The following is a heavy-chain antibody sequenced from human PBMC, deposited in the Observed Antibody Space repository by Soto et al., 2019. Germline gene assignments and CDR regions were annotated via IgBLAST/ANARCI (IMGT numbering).Heavy chain of an antibody. CDR2: IIPIFGTA. V-gene: IGHV1-69*13. Sequence: SVKVSCKASGGTFSSYAISWVRQAPGQGLEWMGGIIPIFGTANYAQKFQGRVTITADESTGTAYMELSSLRSEDTAVYYCARVASWARYSGYDFLFDPWGQGTLVTVSS. CDR3: ARVASWARYSGYDFLFDP. J-gene: IGHJ5*02. D-gene: IGHD5-12*01. CDR1: GGTFSSYA.